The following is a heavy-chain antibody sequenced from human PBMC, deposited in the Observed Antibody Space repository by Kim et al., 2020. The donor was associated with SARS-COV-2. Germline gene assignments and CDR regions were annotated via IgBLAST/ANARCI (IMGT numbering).Heavy chain of an antibody. CDR2: INHSGSN. J-gene: IGHJ4*02. D-gene: IGHD3-22*01. V-gene: IGHV4-34*01. Sequence: SETLSLTCAVYGESFSGYYWSWIRQPPGKGLEWIGEINHSGSNNYNPSLKSRVTISVDTSKNQPSLKLISVPAADTSVYYCARGHYSDSSGYYHFFDYSGQRVLVTVSS. CDR1: GESFSGYY. CDR3: ARGHYSDSSGYYHFFDY.